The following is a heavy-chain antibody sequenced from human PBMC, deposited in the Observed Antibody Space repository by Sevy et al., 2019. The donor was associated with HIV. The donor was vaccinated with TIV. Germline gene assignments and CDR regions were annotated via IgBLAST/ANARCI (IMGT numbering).Heavy chain of an antibody. J-gene: IGHJ1*01. Sequence: ASVKVSCTASGYTFTSYHITWVRQAPGQGLEWMGWITANNGNTNYAQRLQGRVTMTTDTSTNTAYMELRSLRSDDTAVYYCARAPSGSQGPGQYFHHWGQGTLVTYSS. CDR1: GYTFTSYH. CDR2: ITANNGNT. D-gene: IGHD1-26*01. V-gene: IGHV1-18*01. CDR3: ARAPSGSQGPGQYFHH.